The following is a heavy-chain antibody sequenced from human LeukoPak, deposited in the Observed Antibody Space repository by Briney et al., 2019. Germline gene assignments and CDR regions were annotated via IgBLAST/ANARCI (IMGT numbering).Heavy chain of an antibody. CDR3: ARDRGDFWGGYYSHYFDY. CDR1: GGSISSYY. Sequence: SETLSLTCTVSGGSISSYYWSWIRQPPGKGLEWIGYIYYSGSTNYNPSLKSRVTISVDTSKNQFSLKLSSVTAADTAVYYCARDRGDFWGGYYSHYFDYWGQGTLVTVSS. J-gene: IGHJ4*02. CDR2: IYYSGST. D-gene: IGHD3-3*01. V-gene: IGHV4-59*01.